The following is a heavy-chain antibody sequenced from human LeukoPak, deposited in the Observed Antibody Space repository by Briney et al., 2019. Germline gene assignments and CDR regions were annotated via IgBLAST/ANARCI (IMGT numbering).Heavy chain of an antibody. D-gene: IGHD1-26*01. V-gene: IGHV3-7*01. Sequence: GGSLRLSCAASGFTFRTYCMSWVRQAPGKGLEWVANIFQDGNDKYYVDSVKGRFTISRDNAKNSRYLQLNSLRVEDTAVYYCASRIVGTPDYFDYWGQGTLVTVSS. CDR3: ASRIVGTPDYFDY. J-gene: IGHJ4*02. CDR1: GFTFRTYC. CDR2: IFQDGNDK.